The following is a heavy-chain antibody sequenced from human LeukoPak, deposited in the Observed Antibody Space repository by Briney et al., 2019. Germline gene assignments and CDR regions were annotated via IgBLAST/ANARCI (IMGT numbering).Heavy chain of an antibody. CDR1: GRSISSYY. Sequence: SETLSLTCTLSGRSISSYYWRGLPQPPGKGVEWIGYSYYSGSTNDNPSLKSRVTISVDTSKNQFSLKLSSVTAADTAVYYWARGPDQEYFDYWGQGTLVTVSS. V-gene: IGHV4-59*01. D-gene: IGHD1-14*01. CDR3: ARGPDQEYFDY. J-gene: IGHJ4*02. CDR2: SYYSGST.